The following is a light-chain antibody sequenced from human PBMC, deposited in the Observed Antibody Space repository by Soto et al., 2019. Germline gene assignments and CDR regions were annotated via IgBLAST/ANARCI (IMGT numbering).Light chain of an antibody. V-gene: IGKV1-5*01. J-gene: IGKJ3*01. CDR1: QIISSW. CDR3: QQLNSYPRGVT. Sequence: DIQMTQSPSTLSASVGDRVTITCRASQIISSWLAWYQQKPGKAPKLLIYDASSLETGVPSRFSGSGSGTEFTLTISSLQPEDFATYYCQQLNSYPRGVTFGPGTKVDIK. CDR2: DAS.